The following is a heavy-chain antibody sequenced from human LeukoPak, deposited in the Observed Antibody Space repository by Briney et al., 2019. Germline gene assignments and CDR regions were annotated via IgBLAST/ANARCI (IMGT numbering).Heavy chain of an antibody. CDR3: AREPTPYSSSSYYFDY. J-gene: IGHJ4*02. CDR1: RGTFSSYA. V-gene: IGHV1-69*05. D-gene: IGHD6-6*01. CDR2: IIPILGTA. Sequence: SVKVSCKASRGTFSSYAISWVRQAPGQGLEWMGGIIPILGTANYAQKFQGRVTITTDESTSTAYMELSSLRSEDTAVYYCAREPTPYSSSSYYFDYWGQGTLVTVSS.